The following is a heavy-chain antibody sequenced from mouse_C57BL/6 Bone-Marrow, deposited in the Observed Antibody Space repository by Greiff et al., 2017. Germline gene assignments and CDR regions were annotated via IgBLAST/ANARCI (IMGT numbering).Heavy chain of an antibody. V-gene: IGHV2-5*01. D-gene: IGHD1-1*01. CDR2: IWRGGST. CDR3: AKRYYGSSMDY. CDR1: GFSLTSYG. J-gene: IGHJ4*01. Sequence: VKLMESGPGLVQPSQSLSITCTVSGFSLTSYGVHWVRQSPGTGLEWLGVIWRGGSTDYTAAFMSRLSITKDNSESQVFFKMNSLQADDTAIYYCAKRYYGSSMDYWGQGTSVTVSS.